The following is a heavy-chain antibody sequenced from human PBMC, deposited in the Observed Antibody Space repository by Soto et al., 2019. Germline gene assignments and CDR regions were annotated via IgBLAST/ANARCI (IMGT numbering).Heavy chain of an antibody. Sequence: ASVKVSCKASGGTFSSYAISWVRQAPGQGLEWMGGIIPIFGTANYAQKFQGRVTMTADESTSTAYMELSSLRFEDTAVYYCVTGPNSATPSPMPLDGFDVWGQGTVVTVSS. D-gene: IGHD1-26*01. CDR3: VTGPNSATPSPMPLDGFDV. V-gene: IGHV1-69*13. CDR1: GGTFSSYA. J-gene: IGHJ3*01. CDR2: IIPIFGTA.